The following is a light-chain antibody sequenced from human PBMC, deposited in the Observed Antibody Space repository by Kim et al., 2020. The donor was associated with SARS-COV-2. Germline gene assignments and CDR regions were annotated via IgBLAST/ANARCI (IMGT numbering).Light chain of an antibody. Sequence: SYELTQPPSVSVSPGQTARITCSGDALPKQYAYWYQQKPGQAPVLVIYKDSERPSGIPERFSGSSSGTTVTLTISGVQAEVEADYYCQSADSSGTYWVFGGGTQLTVL. CDR2: KDS. V-gene: IGLV3-25*03. CDR1: ALPKQY. CDR3: QSADSSGTYWV. J-gene: IGLJ3*02.